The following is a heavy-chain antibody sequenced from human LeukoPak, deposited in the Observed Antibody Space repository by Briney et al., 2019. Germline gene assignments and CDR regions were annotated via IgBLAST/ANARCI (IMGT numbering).Heavy chain of an antibody. J-gene: IGHJ4*02. CDR3: AKDFVVVVAAMFDY. CDR2: ISGSGGST. Sequence: PGGSLRLSCAASGFTFSSYAMSWVRQAPGKGLEWVSAISGSGGSTYYADSVKGRFTISRDNSKNKLYLQMNSLRAEDTAVYYCAKDFVVVVAAMFDYWGQGTLVTVSS. CDR1: GFTFSSYA. D-gene: IGHD2-15*01. V-gene: IGHV3-23*01.